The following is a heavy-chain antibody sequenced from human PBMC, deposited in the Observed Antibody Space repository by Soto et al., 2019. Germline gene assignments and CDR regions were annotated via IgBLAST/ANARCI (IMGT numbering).Heavy chain of an antibody. CDR3: ARGGSGYDYVWGSYRYRYFDY. J-gene: IGHJ4*02. CDR1: GGSFSGYY. D-gene: IGHD3-16*02. CDR2: INHSGST. V-gene: IGHV4-34*01. Sequence: QVQLQQWGAGLLKPSETLSLTCAVYGGSFSGYYWSWIRQPPGQGLEWIGEINHSGSTNYNPSLKSRVTISVDTSKNQFSLKLSSVTAADTAVYYCARGGSGYDYVWGSYRYRYFDYWGQGTLVTVSS.